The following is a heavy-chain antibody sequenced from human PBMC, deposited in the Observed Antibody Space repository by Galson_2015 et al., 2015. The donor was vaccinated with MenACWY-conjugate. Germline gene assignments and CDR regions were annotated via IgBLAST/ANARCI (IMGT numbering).Heavy chain of an antibody. CDR1: GGSISFPY. CDR3: AKDLSRARGAPTPPDASDI. CDR2: IYSSGTT. Sequence: SETLSLTCSVSGGSISFPYWSWLRQPPGKGLEWIGYIYSSGTTNYNPSLKSRVTISIDTSKTQFSLRLNSVSAADTAVYYCAKDLSRARGAPTPPDASDIWGQGTMVAVAS. V-gene: IGHV4-59*11. J-gene: IGHJ3*02. D-gene: IGHD2/OR15-2a*01.